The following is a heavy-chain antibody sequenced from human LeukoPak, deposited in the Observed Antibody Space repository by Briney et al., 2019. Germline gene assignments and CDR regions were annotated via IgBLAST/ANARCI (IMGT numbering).Heavy chain of an antibody. CDR2: IYYSGST. V-gene: IGHV4-39*07. D-gene: IGHD1-26*01. CDR3: ARVRRVGATPFDY. J-gene: IGHJ4*02. CDR1: GGSIRSTTYY. Sequence: SETLSLTCSVSGGSIRSTTYYWGWIRQPPGKGLEWIGSIYYSGSTYYNPSLKSRVTISLDTSKNQFSLKLSSVTAADTAVYYCARVRRVGATPFDYWGQGTLVTVSS.